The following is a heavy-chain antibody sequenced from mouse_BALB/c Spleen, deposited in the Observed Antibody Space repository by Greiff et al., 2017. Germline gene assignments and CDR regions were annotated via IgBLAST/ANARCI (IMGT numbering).Heavy chain of an antibody. CDR1: GFTFSNYW. D-gene: IGHD2-1*01. CDR2: IRLKSNNYAT. CDR3: TRGNYPYAMDY. J-gene: IGHJ4*01. V-gene: IGHV6-6*02. Sequence: EVMLVESGGGLVQPGGSMKLSCVASGFTFSNYWMNWVRQSPEKGLEWVAEIRLKSNNYATHYAESVKGRFTISRDDSKSSVYLQMNNLRAEDTGIYYCTRGNYPYAMDYWGQGTSVTVSS.